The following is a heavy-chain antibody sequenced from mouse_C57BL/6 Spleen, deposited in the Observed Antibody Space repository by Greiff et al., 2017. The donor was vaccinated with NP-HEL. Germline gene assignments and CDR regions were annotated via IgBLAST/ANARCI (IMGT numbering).Heavy chain of an antibody. Sequence: VQLQQAGAELAKPGASGELSCKASGYTFTSYWMHWVKKRPGKGLGRIGYINPSSGYTKYNQKFKDKATLTADKSSSTAYMQLSSLTYEDSAVYYCARTQFITTVPRYFDVWGTGTTVTVSS. D-gene: IGHD1-1*01. V-gene: IGHV1-7*01. CDR1: GYTFTSYW. CDR3: ARTQFITTVPRYFDV. CDR2: INPSSGYT. J-gene: IGHJ1*03.